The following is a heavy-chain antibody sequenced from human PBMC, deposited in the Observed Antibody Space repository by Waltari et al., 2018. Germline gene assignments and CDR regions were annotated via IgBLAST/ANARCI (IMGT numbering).Heavy chain of an antibody. Sequence: EVQLVESGGGLVKPGGSLRLSCAASGFTFSSYSMNWVRQAPGKGLEWVSSISSSSYIDYADSVKGRFTISRDNAKNALYLQMNSLRAEDTAVYYCARDFQQLVYYGMDVWGQGTTVTVSS. CDR1: GFTFSSYS. CDR2: ISSSSYI. D-gene: IGHD6-13*01. CDR3: ARDFQQLVYYGMDV. J-gene: IGHJ6*02. V-gene: IGHV3-21*01.